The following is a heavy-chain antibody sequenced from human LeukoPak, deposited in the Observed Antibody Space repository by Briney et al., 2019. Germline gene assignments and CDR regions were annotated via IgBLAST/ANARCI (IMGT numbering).Heavy chain of an antibody. CDR1: GYTFTGYY. Sequence: ASVKVSCKAPGYTFTGYYMHWVRQAPGQGLEWMGWINPNSGGTNYAQKFQGRVTMTRDTSIITAYMELSRLRSDDTAVYYCARANRRVDIVATRGGPFDYWGQGTLVTVSS. J-gene: IGHJ4*02. CDR3: ARANRRVDIVATRGGPFDY. V-gene: IGHV1-2*02. D-gene: IGHD5-12*01. CDR2: INPNSGGT.